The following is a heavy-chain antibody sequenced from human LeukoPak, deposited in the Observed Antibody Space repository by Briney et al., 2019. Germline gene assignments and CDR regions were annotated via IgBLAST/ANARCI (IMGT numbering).Heavy chain of an antibody. D-gene: IGHD3-3*01. CDR1: GGSVSRGTQY. CDR2: ISTTGTT. CDR3: ARDFGSDYDFWSSRNTGPFDP. Sequence: PSETLSLTCTVSGGSVSRGTQYWSWIRQPAGKGLEWIGRISTTGTTKYNPSLKSRVTMSMDTSENQFSLTLISVTAADTAVNFCARDFGSDYDFWSSRNTGPFDPWGQGTLVTVSS. J-gene: IGHJ5*02. V-gene: IGHV4-61*02.